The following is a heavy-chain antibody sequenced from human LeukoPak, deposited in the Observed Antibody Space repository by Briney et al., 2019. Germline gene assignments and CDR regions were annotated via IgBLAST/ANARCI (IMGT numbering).Heavy chain of an antibody. J-gene: IGHJ4*02. CDR1: GFTFSSYG. D-gene: IGHD5-24*01. V-gene: IGHV3-21*05. Sequence: GGSLRLSCAASGFTFSSYGMHWVRQAPGKGLEWVSYISSSSSYTNYADSVKGRFTISRDNAKNSLYLQMNSLRAEDTAVYYCAREGDGYNYFDYWGQGTLVTVSS. CDR2: ISSSSSYT. CDR3: AREGDGYNYFDY.